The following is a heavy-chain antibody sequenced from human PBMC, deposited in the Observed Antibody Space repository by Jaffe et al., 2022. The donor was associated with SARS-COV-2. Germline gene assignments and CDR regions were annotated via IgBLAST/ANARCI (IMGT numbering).Heavy chain of an antibody. CDR1: GASISSNLYY. Sequence: QLQLQESGPGLVKPSETVSLTCSVSGASISSNLYYWGWIRQPPGKGPEWVGTIDFSGNTNYNPSLNSRVSISGDTSKNQFSLKVTSVTATDTAVYYCARLNLFYRDNTGYYRNPYFDYWGQGTLVTVSS. CDR2: IDFSGNT. CDR3: ARLNLFYRDNTGYYRNPYFDY. D-gene: IGHD3-22*01. J-gene: IGHJ4*02. V-gene: IGHV4-39*01.